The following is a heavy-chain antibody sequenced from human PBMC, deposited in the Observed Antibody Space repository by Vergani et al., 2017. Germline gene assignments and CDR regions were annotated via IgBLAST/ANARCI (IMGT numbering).Heavy chain of an antibody. CDR1: GFTFGDYA. CDR3: AIALYGGHEYYYYYGMDV. CDR2: IRSKAYGGTT. J-gene: IGHJ6*02. D-gene: IGHD4/OR15-4a*01. Sequence: EVQLVESGGGLVQPGRSLRLSCTASGFTFGDYAMSWVRQAPGKGLEWVGFIRSKAYGGTTEYAASVKGRFTISADKSISTAYLQWSSLKASDTAMYYCAIALYGGHEYYYYYGMDVWGQGTTVTVSS. V-gene: IGHV3-49*04.